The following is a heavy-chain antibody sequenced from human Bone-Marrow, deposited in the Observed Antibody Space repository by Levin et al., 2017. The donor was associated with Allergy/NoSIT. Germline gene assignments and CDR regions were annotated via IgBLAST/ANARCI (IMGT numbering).Heavy chain of an antibody. J-gene: IGHJ2*01. CDR2: FHTSGNT. CDR1: NGSISDYRDYY. V-gene: IGHV4-4*07. CDR3: ARDPPIGPRWFDL. Sequence: SQTLSLTCTVSNGSISDYRDYYWSWIRQPAGKGLEWIGRFHTSGNTNYNPSLKSRVTMSLDTSKNLFSLRLTSVTAAGSATYFCARDPPIGPRWFDLWGRGTLVTVSS. D-gene: IGHD3/OR15-3a*01.